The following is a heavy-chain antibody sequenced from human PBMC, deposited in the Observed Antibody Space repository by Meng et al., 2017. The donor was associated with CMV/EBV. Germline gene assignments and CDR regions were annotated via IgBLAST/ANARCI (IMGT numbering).Heavy chain of an antibody. D-gene: IGHD3-3*01. CDR3: ARENPYYDFWSGYQGYYYYGMDV. CDR1: GFTFSSYS. Sequence: GGSLRLSCAASGFTFSSYSMNWVRQAPGKGLEWVSSISSSSSSYIYYADSVKGRFTISRDNAKNSLYLQMNSLRAEDTAVYYCARENPYYDFWSGYQGYYYYGMDVWGQGTTVTVSS. V-gene: IGHV3-21*01. J-gene: IGHJ6*02. CDR2: ISSSSSSYI.